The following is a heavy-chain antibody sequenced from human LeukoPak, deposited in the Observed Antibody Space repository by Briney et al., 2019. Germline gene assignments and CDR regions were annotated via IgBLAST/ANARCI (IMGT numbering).Heavy chain of an antibody. CDR3: ARDATPTVTTHNNWFDP. J-gene: IGHJ5*02. V-gene: IGHV4-4*07. Sequence: SETLSLTCTVSGGSIGSYYWSWLRQPAGKGLEWIGRIYPSGSTSYIRSLESRVNMSVDTSKNEFSLKLTSVTAADTAVYYCARDATPTVTTHNNWFDPGGQGTLVTVSS. D-gene: IGHD4-17*01. CDR1: GGSIGSYY. CDR2: IYPSGST.